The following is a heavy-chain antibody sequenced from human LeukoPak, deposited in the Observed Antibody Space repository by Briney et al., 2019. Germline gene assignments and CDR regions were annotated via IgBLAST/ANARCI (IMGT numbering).Heavy chain of an antibody. J-gene: IGHJ5*02. CDR1: GFTFSSYS. Sequence: GGSLRLSCAASGFTFSSYSMNWVRQAPGPGQERVSSISSSSSYIYYAASVKGRFTISRDNAKNSLYLQMNSLSAEDTAVYYCARGACSSTSCYTGRWFDPSGQGTLVTVPS. D-gene: IGHD2-2*02. V-gene: IGHV3-21*01. CDR3: ARGACSSTSCYTGRWFDP. CDR2: ISSSSSYI.